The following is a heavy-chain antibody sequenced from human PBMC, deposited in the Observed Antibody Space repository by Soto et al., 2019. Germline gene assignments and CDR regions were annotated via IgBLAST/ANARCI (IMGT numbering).Heavy chain of an antibody. J-gene: IGHJ5*02. Sequence: SETLSLTCTVSGASISSYYWSWIRQPAGKGLEWIGRFSTTGSTNYNPSLRSRVTVSVDTSKNQFSLKLNSVTAADTAVYFCARGAYGSGSSPNWFDPWGQGTLVTVSS. V-gene: IGHV4-4*07. CDR1: GASISSYY. CDR2: FSTTGST. CDR3: ARGAYGSGSSPNWFDP. D-gene: IGHD3-10*01.